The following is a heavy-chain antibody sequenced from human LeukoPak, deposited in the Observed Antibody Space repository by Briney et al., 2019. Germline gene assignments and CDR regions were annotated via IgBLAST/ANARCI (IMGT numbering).Heavy chain of an antibody. V-gene: IGHV3-30*03. CDR1: GFTISSNY. D-gene: IGHD5-18*01. CDR3: ARVGRWIQLFSYMDV. Sequence: GGSLRISCAASGFTISSNYMTWVRQAPGKGLEWVAVISFDGSEKCFADSVKGRFTISRDNSRNTLYLQMNSLRAEDTAVYYCARVGRWIQLFSYMDVWGKGTTVTVSS. J-gene: IGHJ6*03. CDR2: ISFDGSEK.